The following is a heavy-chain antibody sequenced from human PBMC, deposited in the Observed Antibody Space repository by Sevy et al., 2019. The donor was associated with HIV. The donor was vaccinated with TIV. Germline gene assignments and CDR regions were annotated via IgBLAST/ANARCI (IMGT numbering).Heavy chain of an antibody. CDR1: GGSISSYY. CDR2: IYYSGST. J-gene: IGHJ4*02. D-gene: IGHD2-21*01. V-gene: IGHV4-59*13. CDR3: ARGSTRAYWDY. Sequence: SETLSLTCTVSGGSISSYYWSWIRQPPGKGLEWIGFIYYSGSTNYNPSLKSRVTISVDTSKNQFSLKLSSVTAADTAVYYCARGSTRAYWDYWGQGTLVTVSS.